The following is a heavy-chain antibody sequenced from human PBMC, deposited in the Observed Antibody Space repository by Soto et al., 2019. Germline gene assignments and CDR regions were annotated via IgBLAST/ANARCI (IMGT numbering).Heavy chain of an antibody. CDR2: ISSSSSTI. CDR3: ASEGGLFDY. V-gene: IGHV3-48*01. D-gene: IGHD3-16*01. Sequence: EVQLVESGGGLVQPGGSLRLSCAASGFTFRSYSMNWVRQAPGKGLEWISYISSSSSTIYYADSVKGRFIISRDNAKNAVYLQMNSLRAEDTAVYYCASEGGLFDYWGQGTLVTVSS. J-gene: IGHJ4*02. CDR1: GFTFRSYS.